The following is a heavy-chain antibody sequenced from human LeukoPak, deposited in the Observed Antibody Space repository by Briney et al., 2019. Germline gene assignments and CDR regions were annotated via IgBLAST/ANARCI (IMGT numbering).Heavy chain of an antibody. Sequence: SETLSLTCTVSGGSISSGGYYWSWIRQHPGKGLEWIWYIYYSGSTYYNPSLKSRVTISVDTSKNQFSLKLSSVTAADTAVYYCARAGFTMVRGVPNWFDPWGQGTLVTVSS. D-gene: IGHD3-10*01. CDR1: GGSISSGGYY. V-gene: IGHV4-31*03. CDR2: IYYSGST. CDR3: ARAGFTMVRGVPNWFDP. J-gene: IGHJ5*02.